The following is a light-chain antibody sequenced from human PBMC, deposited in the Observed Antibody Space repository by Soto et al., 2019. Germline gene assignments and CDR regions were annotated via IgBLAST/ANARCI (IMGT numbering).Light chain of an antibody. CDR1: TRDIAGYNY. CDR2: QVT. V-gene: IGLV2-14*01. CDR3: TSFSSSTSLYV. J-gene: IGLJ1*01. Sequence: QSVLTQPASVSGSLGQSITISCTGTTRDIAGYNYISWYQQLPGKAPKLMIYQVTIRPSGISNRFSGSKSGNTASLTISGLQAEDEADYYCTSFSSSTSLYVFATGTKVIV.